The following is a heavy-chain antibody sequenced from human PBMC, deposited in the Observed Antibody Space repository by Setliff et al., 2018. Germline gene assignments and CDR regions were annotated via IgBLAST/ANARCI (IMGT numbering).Heavy chain of an antibody. D-gene: IGHD2-15*01. V-gene: IGHV4-4*07. CDR3: ARDRVVVLAGRRGFYFDY. CDR2: LYTSGDT. J-gene: IGHJ4*02. Sequence: SETLSLTCTVSGGSISSHYWTWIRQPAGKGLEWIGRLYTSGDTNYNPSLKSRVSMSLDTSKNQFSLKLSSVTAADTAVYYCARDRVVVLAGRRGFYFDYWGQGTLVT. CDR1: GGSISSHY.